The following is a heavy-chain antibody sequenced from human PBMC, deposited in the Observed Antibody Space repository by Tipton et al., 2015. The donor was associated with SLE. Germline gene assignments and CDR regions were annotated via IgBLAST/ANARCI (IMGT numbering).Heavy chain of an antibody. CDR3: ATSDGGGAYFDY. Sequence: TLSLTCTVSGGSISSGSYYWSWIRQPAGKGLEWIGSIYYSGSTYYNPSLKSRVTISVDTSKNQFSLKLSSVTAADTAVYYCATSDGGGAYFDYWGQGTLVTVSS. CDR2: IYYSGST. V-gene: IGHV4-39*07. J-gene: IGHJ4*02. CDR1: GGSISSGSYY.